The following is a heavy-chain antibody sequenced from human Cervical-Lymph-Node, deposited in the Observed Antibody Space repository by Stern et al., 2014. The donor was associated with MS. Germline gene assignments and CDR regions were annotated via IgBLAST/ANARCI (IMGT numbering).Heavy chain of an antibody. CDR3: ARGRSSSGWYSFDC. J-gene: IGHJ4*02. D-gene: IGHD6-19*01. CDR1: GITVIDNY. CDR2: IYGDDST. V-gene: IGHV3-66*02. Sequence: QLVESGGGLVPPGGSLRLSWAASGITVIDNYISWVRQPQGEWLECGSLIYGDDSTYYADSVKGRFTISRDTSKNTVSLQMSSLRGEDTAVYYCARGRSSSGWYSFDCWGQGTLVTVSP.